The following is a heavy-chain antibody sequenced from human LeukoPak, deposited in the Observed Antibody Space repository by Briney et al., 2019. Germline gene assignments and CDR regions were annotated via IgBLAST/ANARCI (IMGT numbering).Heavy chain of an antibody. CDR1: GFTFSGYS. D-gene: IGHD2-21*01. CDR2: ISSTSSII. V-gene: IGHV3-48*02. CDR3: VRESSCGFNI. J-gene: IGHJ3*02. Sequence: GGSLRLSCGASGFTFSGYSMNWVRQAPGKGLEWVSYISSTSSIISYADSVKGRFTISRDNAKNSLYLQMNSLRDEDTAVYYCVRESSCGFNIWGQGTMVTVSS.